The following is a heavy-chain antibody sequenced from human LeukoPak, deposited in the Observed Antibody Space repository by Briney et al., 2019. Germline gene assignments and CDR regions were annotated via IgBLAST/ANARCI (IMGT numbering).Heavy chain of an antibody. J-gene: IGHJ2*01. Sequence: SETLSLTCSVSDGSINSYYWNWIRRPPGKGLEWIGEINHSGSTNYNPSLKSRVTISVDASKNQFSLKLSSVTAADTAVYYCARVGGTDANWYFDLWGRGTLVTVSS. D-gene: IGHD1-26*01. CDR1: DGSINSYY. V-gene: IGHV4-34*01. CDR3: ARVGGTDANWYFDL. CDR2: INHSGST.